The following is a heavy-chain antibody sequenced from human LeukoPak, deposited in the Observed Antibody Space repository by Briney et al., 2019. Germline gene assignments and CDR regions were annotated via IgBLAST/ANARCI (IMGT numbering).Heavy chain of an antibody. V-gene: IGHV4-59*01. J-gene: IGHJ4*02. Sequence: KPSETLSLTCAVYGGSFSGYYWSWIRQPPGKGLEWIGYIHYSGTTNYNSSLKSRVTISVDTSKNQFSLKLSSVTAADTAVYYCARGVYIAAAQYGYWGQGTLVTVSS. CDR1: GGSFSGYY. D-gene: IGHD6-13*01. CDR2: IHYSGTT. CDR3: ARGVYIAAAQYGY.